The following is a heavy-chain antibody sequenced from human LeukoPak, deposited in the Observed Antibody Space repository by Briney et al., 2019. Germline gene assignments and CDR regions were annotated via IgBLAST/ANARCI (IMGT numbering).Heavy chain of an antibody. CDR2: ISSDGSRP. Sequence: GGSLRLSCAASGFTFSSHWLHWVRQAPGKGLVWVSGISSDGSRPRYADSVNGRFTISRDNAKNTLYLQMNSLRAEDTAVYFCVRDGQGSTPLDYWGQGTLVTVSS. D-gene: IGHD1-26*01. CDR1: GFTFSSHW. J-gene: IGHJ4*01. CDR3: VRDGQGSTPLDY. V-gene: IGHV3-74*01.